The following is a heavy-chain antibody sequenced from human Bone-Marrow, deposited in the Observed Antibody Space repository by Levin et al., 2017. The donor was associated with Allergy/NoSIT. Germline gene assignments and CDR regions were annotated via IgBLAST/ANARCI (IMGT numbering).Heavy chain of an antibody. CDR3: AMRQLPRLMDV. V-gene: IGHV4-59*01. CDR1: GGSIRSYY. CDR2: IYYSGST. D-gene: IGHD2-2*01. Sequence: SQTLSLTCTVSGGSIRSYYWSWIRQPPGKGLEWIGYIYYSGSTNYNPSLKSRVTISVDTSKNQFSLKLSSVTAADTAVYYCAMRQLPRLMDVWGKGTTVTVSS. J-gene: IGHJ6*03.